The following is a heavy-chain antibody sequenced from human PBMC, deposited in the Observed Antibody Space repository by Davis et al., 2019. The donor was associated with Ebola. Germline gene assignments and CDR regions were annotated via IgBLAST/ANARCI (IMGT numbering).Heavy chain of an antibody. D-gene: IGHD6-13*01. CDR2: IYYSGST. J-gene: IGHJ3*02. CDR1: GGSVSSGSYY. CDR3: ARDTAGFVAAAGTGAFDI. Sequence: PSETLSLTCTVSGGSVSSGSYYWSWIRQPPGKGLEWIGYIYYSGSTNYNPSLKSRVTISVDTSKNQFSLKLSSVTAADTAVYYCARDTAGFVAAAGTGAFDIWGQGTMVTVSS. V-gene: IGHV4-61*01.